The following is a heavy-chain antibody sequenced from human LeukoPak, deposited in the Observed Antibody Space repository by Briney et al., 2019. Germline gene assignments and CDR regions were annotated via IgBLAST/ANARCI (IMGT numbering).Heavy chain of an antibody. J-gene: IGHJ6*03. CDR2: IIPMFGTA. D-gene: IGHD2-15*01. V-gene: IGHV1-69*06. Sequence: SVKVSCKASGGTFSSYAMSWVRQAPGQGLEWMGGIIPMFGTANYAQKFQGRVTITADKSTSTAYMELSSLRSEDTAVYYCARGFHCSGGSCYSGANYYYYMDVWGKGTTVTVSS. CDR1: GGTFSSYA. CDR3: ARGFHCSGGSCYSGANYYYYMDV.